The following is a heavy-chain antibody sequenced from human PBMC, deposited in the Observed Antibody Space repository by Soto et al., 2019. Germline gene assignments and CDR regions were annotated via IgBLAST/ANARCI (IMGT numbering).Heavy chain of an antibody. J-gene: IGHJ4*02. Sequence: EVQLLESGGDFKQPGGSLRLYCEGSGFNFSNYALNWVRQAPGKRLEWVSVISGNSGTTYYAASVKGRFTISRDNSKKTLYLQMNSLRADDTAVYYCAKGRAITVFGVFTPFDSWGQGTLVTVSS. CDR3: AKGRAITVFGVFTPFDS. D-gene: IGHD3-3*01. CDR1: GFNFSNYA. V-gene: IGHV3-23*01. CDR2: ISGNSGTT.